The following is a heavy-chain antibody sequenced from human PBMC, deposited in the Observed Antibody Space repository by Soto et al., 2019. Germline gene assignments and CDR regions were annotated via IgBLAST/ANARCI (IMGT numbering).Heavy chain of an antibody. CDR3: AKENGYSSSWFEFDY. Sequence: EVQLLESGGGLVQPGGSLRLSCAASGFTFSSYAMSWVRQAPGKGLEWVSAISGSGGSTYYADSVKGRFTISRDNSKNTLYLQMNSLRAEDTAVDYWAKENGYSSSWFEFDYWGQGTLVTVSS. CDR1: GFTFSSYA. V-gene: IGHV3-23*01. J-gene: IGHJ4*02. D-gene: IGHD6-13*01. CDR2: ISGSGGST.